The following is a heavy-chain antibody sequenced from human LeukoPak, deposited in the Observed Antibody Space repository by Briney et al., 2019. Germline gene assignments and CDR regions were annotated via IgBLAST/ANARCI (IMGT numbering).Heavy chain of an antibody. V-gene: IGHV3-49*04. CDR1: GFTFGDYA. D-gene: IGHD3-22*01. Sequence: GGSLRLSCTASGFTFGDYAMSWVRQAPGKGLEWVGFIRSRAYGGTTEYAASVKGRFTISRDDSITIAYLQMNSLKTEDTAVYYCTSAPYYYDSSGYYYPGHFGYWGQGTLVTVSS. J-gene: IGHJ4*02. CDR2: IRSRAYGGTT. CDR3: TSAPYYYDSSGYYYPGHFGY.